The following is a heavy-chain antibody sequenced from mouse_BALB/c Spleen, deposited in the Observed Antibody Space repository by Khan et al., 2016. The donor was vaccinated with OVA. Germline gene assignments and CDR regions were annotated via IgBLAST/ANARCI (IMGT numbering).Heavy chain of an antibody. D-gene: IGHD1-1*01. CDR2: ISTGGHYT. V-gene: IGHV5-6*01. CDR1: GFTFSTYG. J-gene: IGHJ3*01. CDR3: ARLAYYYDSGGFAY. Sequence: EVELVESGGDLVEPGGSLKLSCAASGFTFSTYGMSWVRQTPDKRLEWVATISTGGHYTYYPDSVRGRFTISRDNAKNTLYLQMTSLKSEDTAMLYGARLAYYYDSGGFAYWGQGTLVTVSA.